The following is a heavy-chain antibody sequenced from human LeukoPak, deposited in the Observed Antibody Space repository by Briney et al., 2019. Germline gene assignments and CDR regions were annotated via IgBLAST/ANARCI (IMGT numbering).Heavy chain of an antibody. Sequence: SETLSLTCAVYGGSFSGYYWSWIRQPPGKGLEWIGEINHSGSTNYNPSLKSRVTISVDTSKNQFSLKLSSVTAADTAVYYCARGRPGGYWGRGTLVTVPS. CDR2: INHSGST. CDR3: ARGRPGGY. J-gene: IGHJ4*02. V-gene: IGHV4-34*01. CDR1: GGSFSGYY.